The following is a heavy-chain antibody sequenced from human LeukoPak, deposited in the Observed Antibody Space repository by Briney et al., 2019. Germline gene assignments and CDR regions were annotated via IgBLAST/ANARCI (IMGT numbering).Heavy chain of an antibody. J-gene: IGHJ6*03. V-gene: IGHV4-59*12. CDR2: IYYSGST. Sequence: PSETLSLTCTVSGGSISSYYWSWIRQPPGKGLEWIGYIYYSGSTNYNPSLKSRVTITVETYKSQFSLKLKSVTAADTALYYCARDRRDMVRGINIVRQYHYYYYMDVWGKGTTVTVSS. D-gene: IGHD3-10*01. CDR3: ARDRRDMVRGINIVRQYHYYYYMDV. CDR1: GGSISSYY.